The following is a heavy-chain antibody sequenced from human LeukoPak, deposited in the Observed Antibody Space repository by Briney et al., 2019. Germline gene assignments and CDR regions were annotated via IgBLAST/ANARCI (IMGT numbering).Heavy chain of an antibody. CDR1: GVSFNRSGYY. V-gene: IGHV4-39*01. D-gene: IGHD7-27*01. CDR3: ARLWGFDP. J-gene: IGHJ5*02. Sequence: SETLSLTCTVSGVSFNRSGYYWGWIRQPPGKGLEWIGNIYYSGSTYYNPSLKSRVTISVDTSKNQFSLKLSSVTAADTAVYYCARLWGFDPWGQGTLVTVSS. CDR2: IYYSGST.